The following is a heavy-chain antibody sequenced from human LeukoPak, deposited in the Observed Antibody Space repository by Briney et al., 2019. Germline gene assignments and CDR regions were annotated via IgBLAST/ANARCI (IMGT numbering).Heavy chain of an antibody. D-gene: IGHD4-17*01. CDR1: GGSISSYY. CDR3: ARHLYGDYRFDY. CDR2: IYYSGST. Sequence: SETLSLTCTVSGGSISSYYWSWIRQPPGKGLEWIGYIYYSGSTNYNPFLKSRVTISVDTSKNQFSLKLSSVTAADTAVYYCARHLYGDYRFDYWGQGTLVTVSS. J-gene: IGHJ4*02. V-gene: IGHV4-59*08.